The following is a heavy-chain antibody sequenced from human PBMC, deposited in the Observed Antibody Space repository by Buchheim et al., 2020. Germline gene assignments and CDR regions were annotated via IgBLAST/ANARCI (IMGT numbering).Heavy chain of an antibody. CDR2: ISGVGDQA. CDR1: GFFFGTHA. D-gene: IGHD6-19*01. J-gene: IGHJ4*02. V-gene: IGHV3-23*01. Sequence: EVQLLESGGGLIQPGGSLRLSCAASGFFFGTHAMNWVRQAPGKGLEWVAVISGVGDQAYYADSVKGRFTISRDNSQNTLYLQMNSLRAEDTAVYYCAKVALETGGWSGGLAISYFDYWGQGTL. CDR3: AKVALETGGWSGGLAISYFDY.